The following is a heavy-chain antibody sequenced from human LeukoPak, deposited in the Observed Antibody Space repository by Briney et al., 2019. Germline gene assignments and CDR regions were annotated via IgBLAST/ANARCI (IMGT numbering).Heavy chain of an antibody. CDR1: GFTFGSHA. D-gene: IGHD4-17*01. J-gene: IGHJ4*02. CDR3: ARDRLTTVTTFRSGY. Sequence: GGSLRLSRAASGFTFGSHAMHWVRQAPGKGLEWVAVIWSDTTNKYYADSVKGRFTISRDNSKNTLYLQMSSLRAEDTAMYYCARDRLTTVTTFRSGYWGQGALVTVSS. V-gene: IGHV3-33*01. CDR2: IWSDTTNK.